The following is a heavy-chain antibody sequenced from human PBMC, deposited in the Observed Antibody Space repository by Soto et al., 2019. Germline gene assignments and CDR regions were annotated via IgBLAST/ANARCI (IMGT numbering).Heavy chain of an antibody. CDR1: GGSISSGGSS. J-gene: IGHJ4*02. CDR3: ARSTSPIQGYFDY. D-gene: IGHD3-16*01. V-gene: IGHV4-30-2*01. CDR2: IYHSGST. Sequence: PSETLSLTCTVSGGSISSGGSSWTWIRQPPGKGLEWIGYIYHSGSTYYNPSLKSRVTTSVDRSKNQFSLKLTSVTAADTAVYYCARSTSPIQGYFDYWGQGTLVTVS.